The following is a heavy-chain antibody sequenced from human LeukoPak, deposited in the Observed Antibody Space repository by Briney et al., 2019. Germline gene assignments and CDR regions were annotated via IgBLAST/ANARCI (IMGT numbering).Heavy chain of an antibody. CDR2: ISYDGSNK. J-gene: IGHJ4*02. V-gene: IGHV3-30*07. D-gene: IGHD1-26*01. CDR1: GFTFGSYA. Sequence: GGSLRLSCAASGFTFGSYAMHWVRQAPGKGLEWVAVISYDGSNKYYADSVKGRFTISRDNAKNSLYLQMNSLRAEDTAVYYCARDRGGSYSAIDYWGQGTLVTVSS. CDR3: ARDRGGSYSAIDY.